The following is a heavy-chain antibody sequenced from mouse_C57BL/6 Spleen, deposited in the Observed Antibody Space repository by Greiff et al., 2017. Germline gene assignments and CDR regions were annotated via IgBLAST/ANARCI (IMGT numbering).Heavy chain of an antibody. Sequence: QVQLQQPGAELVKPGASVKLSCKASGYNFTSYWMHWVKQRPGRGLEWIGRIDPNSGGTEYNDKFKSKATLTVDKPSSTAYLQLSSLTSEDSAVDLCAREDDYMSYAMDYWGQGTSVTVSS. CDR3: AREDDYMSYAMDY. CDR1: GYNFTSYW. D-gene: IGHD2-4*01. CDR2: IDPNSGGT. V-gene: IGHV1-72*01. J-gene: IGHJ4*01.